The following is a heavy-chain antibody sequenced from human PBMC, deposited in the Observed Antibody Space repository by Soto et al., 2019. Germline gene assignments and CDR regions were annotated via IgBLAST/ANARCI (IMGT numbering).Heavy chain of an antibody. V-gene: IGHV3-7*02. CDR2: IKPRGSEK. J-gene: IGHJ6*02. CDR3: ARWGSTHDSSGYYYGYYYYYGMDV. Sequence: EVQLVESGGGFGQPGGALRIFWAAPGFTFSRYWMRLVRQAPREGLGGVGKIKPRGSEKYYVDSVKGRFTISRDNAKNSLYLQMNSLRAEDTAVYYCARWGSTHDSSGYYYGYYYYYGMDVWGQGTTVTVSS. CDR1: GFTFSRYW. D-gene: IGHD3-22*01.